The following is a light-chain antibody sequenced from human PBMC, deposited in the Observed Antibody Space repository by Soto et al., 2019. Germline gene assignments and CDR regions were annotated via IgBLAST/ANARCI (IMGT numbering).Light chain of an antibody. CDR2: AAS. J-gene: IGKJ2*01. V-gene: IGKV1-39*01. CDR1: QGVSAY. Sequence: DIQMTQSPSSLSASVGDRVTITCRASQGVSAYLLWYQQRQGRAPKLLIYAASNLLSVYPSRFSGSGSGTNFTLTISSLHPEDFATYYCQQTYRTPHTFVQGTKLQTK. CDR3: QQTYRTPHT.